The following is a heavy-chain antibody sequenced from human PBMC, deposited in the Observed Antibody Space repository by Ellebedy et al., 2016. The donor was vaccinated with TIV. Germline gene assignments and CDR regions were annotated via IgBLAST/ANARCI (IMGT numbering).Heavy chain of an antibody. Sequence: PGGSLRLSCAASGIIFSNYAMSWVRQAPGKGLECVATITGRGHRTYYVDSVRGRLTISRDNSRTTLYLQMNDLRAEDTAVYYCTRAEPYGTTWYGRDDWGQGTLVTVSS. V-gene: IGHV3-23*01. J-gene: IGHJ4*02. CDR1: GIIFSNYA. CDR3: TRAEPYGTTWYGRDD. D-gene: IGHD6-13*01. CDR2: ITGRGHRT.